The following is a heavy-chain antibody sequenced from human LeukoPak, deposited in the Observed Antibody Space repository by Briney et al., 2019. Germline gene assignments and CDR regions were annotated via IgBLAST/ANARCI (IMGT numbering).Heavy chain of an antibody. CDR2: ISGSGGST. D-gene: IGHD6-19*01. J-gene: IGHJ4*02. V-gene: IGHV3-23*01. Sequence: GGSLRLSCAASGFTFSSYAMSWVRQAPGKGLEWVSAISGSGGSTYYADSVKGRFTISRDNAKNSLYLQMNSLRAEDTAVYYCAREEQWRKTFDYWGQGTLVTVSS. CDR3: AREEQWRKTFDY. CDR1: GFTFSSYA.